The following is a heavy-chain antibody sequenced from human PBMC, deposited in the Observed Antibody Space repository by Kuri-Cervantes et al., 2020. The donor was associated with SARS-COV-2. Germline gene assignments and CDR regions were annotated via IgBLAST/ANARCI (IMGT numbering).Heavy chain of an antibody. CDR1: GFTFSNAW. CDR3: ASSVTIFGVVSYYFDY. V-gene: IGHV3-21*01. CDR2: ISSSSSYI. D-gene: IGHD3-3*01. Sequence: GGSLRLSCAASGFTFSNAWMNWVRQAPGKGLEWVSSISSSSSYIYYADSVKGRFTISRDNAKNSLYLQMNSLRAEDTAVYYCASSVTIFGVVSYYFDYWGQGTLVTVSS. J-gene: IGHJ4*02.